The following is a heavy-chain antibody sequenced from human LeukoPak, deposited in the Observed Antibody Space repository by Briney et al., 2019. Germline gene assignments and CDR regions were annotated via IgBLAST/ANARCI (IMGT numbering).Heavy chain of an antibody. J-gene: IGHJ4*02. CDR2: IKSKTDGGTT. CDR3: ARRAGGYSHPYDY. V-gene: IGHV3-15*01. D-gene: IGHD4-23*01. CDR1: GFTFSNAW. Sequence: GGSLRLSCAASGFTFSNAWMSWVRQAPGKGLEWVGRIKSKTDGGTTDYAASVKGRFTISRDDSENMLYLQMNSLKTEDTAVYYCARRAGGYSHPYDYWGQGTLVTVSS.